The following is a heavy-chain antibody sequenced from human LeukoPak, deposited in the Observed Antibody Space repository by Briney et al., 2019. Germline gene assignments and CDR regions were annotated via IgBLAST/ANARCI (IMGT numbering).Heavy chain of an antibody. Sequence: SETLSLTCSVSGGPISSYYWSWIRQPAGKGLEWIGRIYPSGSTNYNPSLKSRVTVSVDTSKNQFSLKLSSVTAADTAVYYCARTSPRAATFDSWGQGTLVTVSS. V-gene: IGHV4-4*07. D-gene: IGHD2-15*01. CDR1: GGPISSYY. CDR2: IYPSGST. CDR3: ARTSPRAATFDS. J-gene: IGHJ4*02.